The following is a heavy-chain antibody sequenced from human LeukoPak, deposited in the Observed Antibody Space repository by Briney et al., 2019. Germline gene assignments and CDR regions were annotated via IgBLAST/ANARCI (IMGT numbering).Heavy chain of an antibody. D-gene: IGHD6-19*01. CDR1: GFTFSSYA. CDR2: ISGNGGST. J-gene: IGHJ4*02. Sequence: PGGSLILSCAASGFTFSSYAMSWVRQAPGKGLEWVSGISGNGGSTYYADSVKGRFTISRDNSKNTLYLQMNSLRVEDTAVYYCAKYSYTSGWYYFDFWGQGTLVSVPS. V-gene: IGHV3-23*01. CDR3: AKYSYTSGWYYFDF.